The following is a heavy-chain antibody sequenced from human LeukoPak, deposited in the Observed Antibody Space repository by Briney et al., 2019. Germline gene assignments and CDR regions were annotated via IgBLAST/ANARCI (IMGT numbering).Heavy chain of an antibody. V-gene: IGHV3-11*04. CDR2: ISSSSSTI. CDR3: ARAVDTAMVNFDY. J-gene: IGHJ4*02. D-gene: IGHD5-18*01. CDR1: GFTFSDYY. Sequence: GGSLRLSCAASGFTFSDYYMSWIRQAPGKGLEWVSYISSSSSTIYYADSVKGRFTISRDNAKNSLYLQMNSLRAEDTAVYYCARAVDTAMVNFDYWGQGTLVTVSS.